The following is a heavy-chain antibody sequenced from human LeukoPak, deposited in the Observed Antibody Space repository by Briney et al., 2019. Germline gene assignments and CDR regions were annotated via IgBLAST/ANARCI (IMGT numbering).Heavy chain of an antibody. Sequence: ASVKVSCKASGGTFISYAISWVRQAPGQGLEWMGGIIPIFGTANYAQKFQGRVTITADESTSTAYMELSSLRSEDTAVYYCAGGRGYSYGPKEPWGQGTLVTVSS. V-gene: IGHV1-69*01. D-gene: IGHD5-18*01. CDR2: IIPIFGTA. CDR1: GGTFISYA. CDR3: AGGRGYSYGPKEP. J-gene: IGHJ5*02.